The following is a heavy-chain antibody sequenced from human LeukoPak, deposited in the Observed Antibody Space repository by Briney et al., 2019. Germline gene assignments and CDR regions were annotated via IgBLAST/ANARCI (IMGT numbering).Heavy chain of an antibody. CDR1: GGTFSSYG. V-gene: IGHV1-69*13. CDR2: IIPIFGTA. D-gene: IGHD6-6*01. CDR3: ARAYSSSSHYYYYMDV. J-gene: IGHJ6*03. Sequence: GASVKVSCKASGGTFSSYGISWVRQAPGQGLEWMGGIIPIFGTANYAQKFQGRVTISADASTSTAYMELSSLRSEDTAVYYCARAYSSSSHYYYYMDVWGKGTTVTVSS.